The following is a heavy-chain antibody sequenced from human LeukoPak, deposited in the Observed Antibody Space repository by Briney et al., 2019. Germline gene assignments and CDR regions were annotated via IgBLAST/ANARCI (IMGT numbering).Heavy chain of an antibody. V-gene: IGHV5-51*01. J-gene: IGHJ4*02. Sequence: GESLKISCKGSGYSFTSYWIGWVRQIPGKGLEWMGIIYPGDSDTRYSPSFQGQVTISADKSISTAYLQWSSLKASDTAMYYCARRGYDYYDSSGGYFDYWGQGTLVTVSS. CDR1: GYSFTSYW. D-gene: IGHD3-22*01. CDR2: IYPGDSDT. CDR3: ARRGYDYYDSSGGYFDY.